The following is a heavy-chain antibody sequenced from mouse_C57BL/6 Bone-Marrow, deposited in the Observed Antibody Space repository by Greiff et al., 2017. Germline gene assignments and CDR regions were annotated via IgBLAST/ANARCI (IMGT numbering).Heavy chain of an antibody. CDR2: ISSGGSYT. J-gene: IGHJ1*03. D-gene: IGHD1-1*01. CDR3: ARQNYGSSYDWYFDV. V-gene: IGHV5-6*01. Sequence: EVQLVESGGDLVKPGGSLKLSCAASGFTFSSYGMSWVRQTPDKRLEWVATISSGGSYTYYPDSVKGRFTISRDNAKNTLYLQMSSLKSEDTAMYYCARQNYGSSYDWYFDVWGTGTTVTVSS. CDR1: GFTFSSYG.